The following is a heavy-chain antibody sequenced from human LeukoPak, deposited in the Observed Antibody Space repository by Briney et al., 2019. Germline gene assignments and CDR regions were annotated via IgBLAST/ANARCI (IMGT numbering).Heavy chain of an antibody. CDR2: INTSGST. CDR1: GGSISSYY. D-gene: IGHD6-25*01. Sequence: SETLSLTCTVSGGSISSYYWTWIRQSAGKGLEWIGRINTSGSTNYNPSLRSRVTMSVNTSKDQFSLNLTSVTAADTAVYSCAREGGDPRWLDPWGQGTLVTVSS. CDR3: AREGGDPRWLDP. V-gene: IGHV4-4*07. J-gene: IGHJ5*02.